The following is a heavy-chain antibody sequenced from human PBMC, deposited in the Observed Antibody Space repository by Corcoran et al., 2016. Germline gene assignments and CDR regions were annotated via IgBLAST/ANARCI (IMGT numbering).Heavy chain of an antibody. V-gene: IGHV1-69*06. CDR2: IIPIFGTA. D-gene: IGHD3-3*01. J-gene: IGHJ6*02. Sequence: QVQLVQSGAEVKKPGSSVKVCCKASGGTFSSYAISWVRQAPGQGLEWMGGIIPIFGTANYAQKFQGRVTITADKSTSTAYMELSSLRSEDTAVYYCARYDFWSGYYPTYYYYYGMDVWGQGTTVTVSS. CDR3: ARYDFWSGYYPTYYYYYGMDV. CDR1: GGTFSSYA.